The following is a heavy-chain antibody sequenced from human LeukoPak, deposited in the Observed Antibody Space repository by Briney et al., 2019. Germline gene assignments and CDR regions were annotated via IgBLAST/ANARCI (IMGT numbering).Heavy chain of an antibody. J-gene: IGHJ3*02. V-gene: IGHV4-30-2*01. Sequence: SETLSLTCAVYGGAFSGYSWSWIRQPPGKGLEWIGYIYQTGDTYYNPSLKSRVTISIGGSKNQFSLNLSSVTAADTAVYYCARYDSSGYYNNAFDIWGQGTMVTVSS. CDR1: GGAFSGYS. CDR2: IYQTGDT. CDR3: ARYDSSGYYNNAFDI. D-gene: IGHD3-22*01.